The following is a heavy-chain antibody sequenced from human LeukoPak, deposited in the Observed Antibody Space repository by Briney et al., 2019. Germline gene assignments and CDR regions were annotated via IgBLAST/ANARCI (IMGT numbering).Heavy chain of an antibody. CDR1: GYTFTSYG. CDR3: ARVLSVSYAWN. CDR2: ISAYNGNT. J-gene: IGHJ4*02. V-gene: IGHV1-18*01. D-gene: IGHD1-26*01. Sequence: ASVKVSCKASGYTFTSYGISWVRQAPGQGLEWMGWISAYNGNTNYAQKLQGRVTMTTDTSTSTAHMELRSLRSDDTAVYYCARVLSVSYAWNWGQGTLVTVSS.